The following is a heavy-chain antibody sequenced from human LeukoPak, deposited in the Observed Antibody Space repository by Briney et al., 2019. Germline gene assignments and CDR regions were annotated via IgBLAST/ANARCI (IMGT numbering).Heavy chain of an antibody. Sequence: GGSLRLSCTASGFTFGDYAMSWFRQAPGKGLEWVGFIRSKAYGGTTEYAASVKGRFTISRDDSKSIAYLQMNSLKTEDTAVYYCTRGRLESSGYYYLYYFDYWGQGTLVTVSS. CDR1: GFTFGDYA. V-gene: IGHV3-49*03. D-gene: IGHD3-22*01. CDR3: TRGRLESSGYYYLYYFDY. J-gene: IGHJ4*02. CDR2: IRSKAYGGTT.